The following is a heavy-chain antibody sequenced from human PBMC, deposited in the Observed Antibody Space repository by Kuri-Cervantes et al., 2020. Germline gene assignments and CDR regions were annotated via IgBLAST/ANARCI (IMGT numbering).Heavy chain of an antibody. CDR1: GFTLSRNW. J-gene: IGHJ4*02. D-gene: IGHD1-14*01. V-gene: IGHV3-74*01. Sequence: GESLKISCLASGFTLSRNWMHWVRQAPGKGLVWVSRINSDGSSTSYADSVKGRFTISRDNSKNTLYLQMNSLRAEDTAVYYCARSKSEVTHAGYWGQGTLVTVSS. CDR2: INSDGSST. CDR3: ARSKSEVTHAGY.